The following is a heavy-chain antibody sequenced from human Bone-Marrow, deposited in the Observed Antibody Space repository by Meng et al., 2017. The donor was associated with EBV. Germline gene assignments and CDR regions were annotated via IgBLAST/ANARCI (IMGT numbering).Heavy chain of an antibody. D-gene: IGHD5-24*01. CDR3: ARPDDYNFKGFYH. CDR1: GGSFSRYG. J-gene: IGHJ4*02. V-gene: IGHV1-69*01. CDR2: TIPLFGPA. Sequence: VRLGRSGAEVKKAGSSVKVSCKGSGGSFSRYGVVWVRQAPGLGLEWMGGTIPLFGPAKFARKFQGRVTVTADESTNTAYMELSSLTSEDTAVYFCARPDDYNFKGFYHWGQGTLVTV.